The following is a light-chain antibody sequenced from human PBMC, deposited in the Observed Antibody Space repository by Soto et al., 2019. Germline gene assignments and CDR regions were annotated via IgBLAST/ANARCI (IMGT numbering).Light chain of an antibody. CDR3: SSYPSTSTLDV. J-gene: IGLJ1*01. Sequence: QSALTQPASVSGSPGQSITISCTGTSSDIGGYNYVSLYQQLPGKVPKLIIYDVSNRPSGVSDRFSGSKSGNVASPTISGLQAEDEADYYCSSYPSTSTLDVFGTGTRLTVL. CDR1: SSDIGGYNY. CDR2: DVS. V-gene: IGLV2-14*03.